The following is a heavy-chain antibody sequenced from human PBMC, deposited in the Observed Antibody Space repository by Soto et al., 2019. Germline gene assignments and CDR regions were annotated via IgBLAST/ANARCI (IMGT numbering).Heavy chain of an antibody. D-gene: IGHD1-1*01. V-gene: IGHV3-30*18. J-gene: IGHJ6*02. CDR3: AKFAKQYNYYKHLMPV. CDR2: ISYDGSTK. Sequence: PGWALRISCAASGFSFSIYGMHWVRQAPGKGLEWVALISYDGSTKFYADSVKGRFTISRDNSKSTLNLEMNSLSAEDTAVYFCAKFAKQYNYYKHLMPVSGQGTSV. CDR1: GFSFSIYG.